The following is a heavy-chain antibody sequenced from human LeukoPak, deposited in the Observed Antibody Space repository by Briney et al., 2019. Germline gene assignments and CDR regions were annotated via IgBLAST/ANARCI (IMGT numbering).Heavy chain of an antibody. Sequence: ASVKVSCKASGYTFSSYYMHWVRQAPGQGLEWMGWINPNSGGTNYAQKFQGRVTMTRDTSISTAYMELSRLRSDDTAVYYCARDLSPYYGSGSWDYWGQGTLVTVSP. CDR1: GYTFSSYY. J-gene: IGHJ4*02. CDR3: ARDLSPYYGSGSWDY. CDR2: INPNSGGT. V-gene: IGHV1-2*02. D-gene: IGHD3-10*01.